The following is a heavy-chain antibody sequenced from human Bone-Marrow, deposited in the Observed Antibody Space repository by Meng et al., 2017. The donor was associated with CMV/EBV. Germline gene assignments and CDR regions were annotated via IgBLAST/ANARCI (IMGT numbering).Heavy chain of an antibody. CDR1: GFTFSSYG. D-gene: IGHD2-2*01. Sequence: GESLKISCAASGFTFSSYGMHWVRQAPGKGLEWVAFIRYDGSNKYYADSVKGRFTISRDNSKNTLYLQMNSLRAEDTAVYYCAKGVLGYCSSTSCLPYYYYGMDVGGQGTTVTVS. CDR2: IRYDGSNK. V-gene: IGHV3-30*02. J-gene: IGHJ6*02. CDR3: AKGVLGYCSSTSCLPYYYYGMDV.